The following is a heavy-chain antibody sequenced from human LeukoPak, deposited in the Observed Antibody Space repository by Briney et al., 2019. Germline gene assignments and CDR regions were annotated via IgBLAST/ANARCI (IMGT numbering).Heavy chain of an antibody. CDR2: INPNSGGT. CDR3: ARDQSATVTPYYYYGMDV. D-gene: IGHD4-17*01. J-gene: IGHJ6*02. Sequence: ASVKVSCKASGYTFTGYYMHWVRQAPGQGLEWMGWINPNSGGTNYAQKFQGRVTMTRDTSISTAYMELSRLRSDDTAVYYCARDQSATVTPYYYYGMDVWGQGTTVTVSS. V-gene: IGHV1-2*02. CDR1: GYTFTGYY.